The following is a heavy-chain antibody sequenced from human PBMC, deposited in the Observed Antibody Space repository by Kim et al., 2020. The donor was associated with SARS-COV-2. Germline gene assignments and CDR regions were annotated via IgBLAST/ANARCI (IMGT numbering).Heavy chain of an antibody. D-gene: IGHD6-13*01. CDR2: ST. Sequence: STNYNPSLKSRVTISVDTSKNQFSLKLSSVTAADTAVYYCARGWAQQLDYWGQGTLVTVSS. V-gene: IGHV4-34*01. CDR3: ARGWAQQLDY. J-gene: IGHJ4*02.